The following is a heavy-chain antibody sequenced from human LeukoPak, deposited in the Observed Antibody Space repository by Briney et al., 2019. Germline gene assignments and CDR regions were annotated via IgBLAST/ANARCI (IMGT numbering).Heavy chain of an antibody. CDR3: ARRSMAGAGSFDY. CDR2: MYYSGNT. D-gene: IGHD6-13*01. Sequence: SETLSLTCAVSGYSISSSNWWGWIRRPPGKGLEWIGSMYYSGNTYYNPSLKSRVTISVDTSKNQFSLKVSSVTAADTAVYYCARRSMAGAGSFDYWGQGTPVTVSS. J-gene: IGHJ4*02. CDR1: GYSISSSNW. V-gene: IGHV4-38-2*01.